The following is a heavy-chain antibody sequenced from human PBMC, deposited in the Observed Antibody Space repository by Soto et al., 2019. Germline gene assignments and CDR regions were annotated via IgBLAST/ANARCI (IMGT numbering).Heavy chain of an antibody. CDR2: IYFNGVA. CDR1: GASIIDSY. CDR3: ARGDSDLAVSEAAY. J-gene: IGHJ1*01. V-gene: IGHV4-59*01. D-gene: IGHD2-15*01. Sequence: PSETLSLTCTVSGASIIDSYWSWIRQPPEKGLEWIGYIYFNGVARYNPSLKSRATISRDTSKNEFSLKLTSVTAADTAIYYCARGDSDLAVSEAAYWGRATLITVSS.